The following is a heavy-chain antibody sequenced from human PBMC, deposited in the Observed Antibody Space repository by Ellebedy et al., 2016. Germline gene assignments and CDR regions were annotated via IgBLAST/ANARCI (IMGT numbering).Heavy chain of an antibody. CDR3: RQGHYADY. J-gene: IGHJ4*02. CDR1: GLTFSNSF. V-gene: IGHV3-23*01. Sequence: GGSLRPSXAVPGLTFSNSFMSWVRQAPGRGLEWVATISAKGDKRELADSVQGRFTISRDNFRNTLHLQMSNLRGEDTAVYYCRQGHYADYWGQGTLVTVSS. CDR2: ISAKGDKR. D-gene: IGHD2-2*01.